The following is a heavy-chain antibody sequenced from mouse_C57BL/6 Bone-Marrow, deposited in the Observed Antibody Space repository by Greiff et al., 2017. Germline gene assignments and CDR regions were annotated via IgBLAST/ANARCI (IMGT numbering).Heavy chain of an antibody. CDR1: GYTFTSYW. CDR2: IDPSDSYT. CDR3: ASGVPFDY. J-gene: IGHJ2*01. Sequence: QVQLKQPGAELVRPGTSVKLSCKASGYTFTSYWMHWVKQRPGQGLEWIGVIDPSDSYTNYYQKFKGKATLTVDPSSSTAYMQLSSLTSEDAAVYYCASGVPFDYWGQGTTLTVSS. V-gene: IGHV1-59*01.